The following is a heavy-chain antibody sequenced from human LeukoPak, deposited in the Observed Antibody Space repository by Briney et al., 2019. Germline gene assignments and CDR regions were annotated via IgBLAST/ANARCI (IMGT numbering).Heavy chain of an antibody. CDR3: AKGAASGLVDWFDP. V-gene: IGHV3-23*01. J-gene: IGHJ5*02. CDR1: GFTFSNFA. Sequence: GSLRLSCAASGFTFSNFAMIWVGQAPGKGLEWVSSITGDYATYSADPAKGRFTTSRDNSKNIAYLQMDSLRDDDTAAYYCAKGAASGLVDWFDPWGQGTLVIVSS. D-gene: IGHD3-22*01. CDR2: ITGDYAT.